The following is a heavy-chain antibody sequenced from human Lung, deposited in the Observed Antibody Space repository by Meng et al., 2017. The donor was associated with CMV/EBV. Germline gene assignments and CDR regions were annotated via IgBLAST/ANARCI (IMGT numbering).Heavy chain of an antibody. Sequence: GGSLRLSCAASGFTFSSYWMHWVRQAPGKGLVWVSRINSDGSSTSYADSVKGRFPISRDNAKNTLYLQMNSLRAEDTAVYYCARGGSSWGGKYYYYGMDVWGQGTTVTVSS. CDR1: GFTFSSYW. CDR2: INSDGSST. D-gene: IGHD6-13*01. J-gene: IGHJ6*02. V-gene: IGHV3-74*01. CDR3: ARGGSSWGGKYYYYGMDV.